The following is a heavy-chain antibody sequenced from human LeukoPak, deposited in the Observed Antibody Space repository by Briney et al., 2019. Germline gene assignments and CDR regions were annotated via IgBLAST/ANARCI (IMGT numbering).Heavy chain of an antibody. V-gene: IGHV3-74*01. CDR2: INSDGSST. CDR1: GFTFSSYW. Sequence: GGSLRLSCAASGFTFSSYWMHWVRQAPGKGLVWVSRINSDGSSTSYADSVKGRFTISRDNAKNTLYLQMNRLRAEDTAVYYCARARTIFGVVITGYYYYMDVWGKGTTVTVSS. J-gene: IGHJ6*03. CDR3: ARARTIFGVVITGYYYYMDV. D-gene: IGHD3-3*01.